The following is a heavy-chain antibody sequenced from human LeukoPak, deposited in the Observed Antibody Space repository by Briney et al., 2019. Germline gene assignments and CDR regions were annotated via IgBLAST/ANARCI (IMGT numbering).Heavy chain of an antibody. CDR3: ARAGSHYYGSGSGFYFDY. CDR1: GFSFSSYS. CDR2: ISSSSSTI. Sequence: GGSLRLSCAASGFSFSSYSMNWVRQALGKGVEWVSYISSSSSTIYYADSVKGRFTISRDNAKNSLYLQMNSLRDEDTAVYYCARAGSHYYGSGSGFYFDYWGQGTLVTVSS. V-gene: IGHV3-48*02. D-gene: IGHD3-10*01. J-gene: IGHJ4*02.